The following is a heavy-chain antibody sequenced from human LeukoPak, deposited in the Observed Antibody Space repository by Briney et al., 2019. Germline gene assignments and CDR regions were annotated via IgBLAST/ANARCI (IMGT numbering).Heavy chain of an antibody. J-gene: IGHJ5*02. Sequence: PGGSLRLSCAASGFTFSSYAMSWVRQAPGKGLEWVSAISGSGGSTYYADSVKGRFTISRDRSKNTFYLQMDSLGADDTAVYYCAKGSTEWFRYLWFAPWGQGTLVTVSS. CDR2: ISGSGGST. V-gene: IGHV3-23*01. CDR3: AKGSTEWFRYLWFAP. CDR1: GFTFSSYA. D-gene: IGHD3-3*01.